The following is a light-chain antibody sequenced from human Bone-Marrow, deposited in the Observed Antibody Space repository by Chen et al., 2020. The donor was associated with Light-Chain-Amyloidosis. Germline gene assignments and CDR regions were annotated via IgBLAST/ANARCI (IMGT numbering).Light chain of an antibody. V-gene: IGLV3-21*02. J-gene: IGLJ3*02. Sequence: SYVLTQPSSVSVAPGQTATIACEGNNIRSTSVHWYQQTPGQAPLLVVYDDSDRPSGIPERLCGSNSGKTVTLSIRRVEAGDEDDYDCQEWERSSDRTVFAGGAKLTVL. CDR3: QEWERSSDRTV. CDR1: NIRSTS. CDR2: DDS.